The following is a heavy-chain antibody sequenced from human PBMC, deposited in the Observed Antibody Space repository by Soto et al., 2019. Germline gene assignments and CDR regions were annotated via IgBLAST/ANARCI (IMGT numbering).Heavy chain of an antibody. Sequence: EVLLVESGGSLVKPGGSLRLSCAASGFTFSSYSMNWVRQAPGKGLEWVSSISSSSSYIYSAESVKYRFTISRDDAENSLYLQMNSLRAEDTAVYYCARGPPNYDFWSGYPPSYGMDVWGQGTTVTVSS. CDR2: ISSSSSYI. CDR3: ARGPPNYDFWSGYPPSYGMDV. J-gene: IGHJ6*02. CDR1: GFTFSSYS. D-gene: IGHD3-3*01. V-gene: IGHV3-21*02.